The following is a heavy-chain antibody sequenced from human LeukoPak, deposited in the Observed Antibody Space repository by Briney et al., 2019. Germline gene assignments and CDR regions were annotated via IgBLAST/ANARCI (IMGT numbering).Heavy chain of an antibody. D-gene: IGHD1-7*01. Sequence: GGSLRLSCAASGFTVSSNYMSWVRQAPEKGLQWVSLISSGGNTYYADSVKGRFTISRDNSNNTLYLQMNSLRAEDTAVYYCARGEWELPIYWGQGTLVTVSS. CDR3: ARGEWELPIY. J-gene: IGHJ4*02. V-gene: IGHV3-53*01. CDR1: GFTVSSNY. CDR2: ISSGGNT.